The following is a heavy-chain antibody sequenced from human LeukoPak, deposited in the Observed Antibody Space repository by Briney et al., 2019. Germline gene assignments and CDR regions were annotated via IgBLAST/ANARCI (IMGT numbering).Heavy chain of an antibody. CDR1: GFTFSSYN. CDR3: ARDPYSGSYGNYYYFFMDV. J-gene: IGHJ6*03. CDR2: ITSGSSYI. Sequence: GGSLRLSCAASGFTFSSYNMNWVRQAPGKGLEWVSSITSGSSYIYYADSVKGRFTISRDNAKNSLFLQMNSLRAEDTAVYYCARDPYSGSYGNYYYFFMDVWGKGTTVTISS. V-gene: IGHV3-21*01. D-gene: IGHD1-26*01.